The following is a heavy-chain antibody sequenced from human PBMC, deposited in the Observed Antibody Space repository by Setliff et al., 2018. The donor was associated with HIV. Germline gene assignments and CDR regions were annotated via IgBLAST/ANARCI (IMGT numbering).Heavy chain of an antibody. CDR1: GASFIRSRYY. CDR2: IYHSGST. V-gene: IGHV4-39*01. J-gene: IGHJ4*02. Sequence: SETLSLTCTVSGASFIRSRYYWGWIRQPPGKGLEWIGTIYHSGSTYYNPSLKSRVTISVDMSKNQFSLRLSSVTAADTAVYYCARHSFPFGGKGVDYWGQGTLVTVSS. CDR3: ARHSFPFGGKGVDY. D-gene: IGHD2-15*01.